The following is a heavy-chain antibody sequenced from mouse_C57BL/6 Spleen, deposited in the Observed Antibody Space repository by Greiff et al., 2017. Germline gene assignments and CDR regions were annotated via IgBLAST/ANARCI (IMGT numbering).Heavy chain of an antibody. J-gene: IGHJ2*01. CDR2: IDPSDSYT. D-gene: IGHD2-1*01. Sequence: QVQLQQPGAELVRPGTSVKLSCKASGYTFTSYWMHWVKQRPGQGLEWIGVIDPSDSYTNYNQKFKGKATLTVDTSSSTAYMQLSSLTSEDSAVYYCARLLYPFDYWGQGTTLTVSS. CDR1: GYTFTSYW. V-gene: IGHV1-59*01. CDR3: ARLLYPFDY.